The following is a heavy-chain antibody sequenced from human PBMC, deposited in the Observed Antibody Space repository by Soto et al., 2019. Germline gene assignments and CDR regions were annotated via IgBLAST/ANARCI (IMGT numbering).Heavy chain of an antibody. CDR2: VNHSGST. Sequence: QVQLQQWGAGLLRPSETLSLSCAVYGESFRGYYWTWIRQPPGKGLEWIGEVNHSGSTNYNPSLKSRVTISVDTSTNQCSLKLNSMTAADTAVYYCARGEGGFQYWGQGTLVIVSS. J-gene: IGHJ1*01. CDR3: ARGEGGFQY. CDR1: GESFRGYY. V-gene: IGHV4-34*02.